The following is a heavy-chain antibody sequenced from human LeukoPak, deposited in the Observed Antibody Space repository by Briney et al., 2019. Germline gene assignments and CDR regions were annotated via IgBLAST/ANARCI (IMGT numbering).Heavy chain of an antibody. D-gene: IGHD6-13*01. CDR2: SGTAGGT. CDR3: AEGAMRQQLSD. V-gene: IGHV3-23*01. Sequence: GGSLRLSCAASGFTFSSYAMSWVRQAPGKGLEWVSSSGTAGGTYYADSVKGRFTISRDNSENTLYLQMNSLRTEDTALYYCAEGAMRQQLSDWGQGTLVTVSS. CDR1: GFTFSSYA. J-gene: IGHJ4*02.